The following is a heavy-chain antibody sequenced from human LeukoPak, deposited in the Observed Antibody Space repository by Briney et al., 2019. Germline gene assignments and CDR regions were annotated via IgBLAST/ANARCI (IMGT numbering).Heavy chain of an antibody. J-gene: IGHJ4*02. CDR3: TTEDSSSWTTLGN. CDR2: IKSKTDGGTI. Sequence: PGGSLRLSCAASGFTFSNAWMSWVRQAPGKGLEWVGRIKSKTDGGTIDYAAPVKGRFTISRDDSKNTLYLQMNSLKTEDTAVYYCTTEDSSSWTTLGNWGQGTLVTVSS. CDR1: GFTFSNAW. D-gene: IGHD6-13*01. V-gene: IGHV3-15*01.